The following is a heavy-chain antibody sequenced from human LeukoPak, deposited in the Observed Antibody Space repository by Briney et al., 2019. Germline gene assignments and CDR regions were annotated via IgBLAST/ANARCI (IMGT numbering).Heavy chain of an antibody. CDR3: GRGSVGFGELNY. CDR2: ISGSETST. Sequence: PGGSLRLSCAASGFPFSTYAMSWVRQAPGKGLEWVSAISGSETSTYYADSVKGRFTLSRDNSKNTLYLQMNSLRIEDTAVYYCGRGSVGFGELNYWGQGTLVTVSS. D-gene: IGHD3-10*01. CDR1: GFPFSTYA. J-gene: IGHJ4*02. V-gene: IGHV3-23*01.